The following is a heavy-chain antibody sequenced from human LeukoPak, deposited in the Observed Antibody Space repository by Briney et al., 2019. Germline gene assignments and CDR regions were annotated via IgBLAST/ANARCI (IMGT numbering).Heavy chain of an antibody. J-gene: IGHJ4*02. Sequence: GGSLRLSCAASGFAFNTYAMTWVRQAPGQGLEWVSDISGRGESTYYADSVKGRFTISRDNSKNTLYLHMSSLRAEDTAVYYCAKEIIAVAGNYFDYWGQGTLVTVSS. V-gene: IGHV3-23*01. CDR3: AKEIIAVAGNYFDY. CDR1: GFAFNTYA. CDR2: ISGRGEST. D-gene: IGHD6-19*01.